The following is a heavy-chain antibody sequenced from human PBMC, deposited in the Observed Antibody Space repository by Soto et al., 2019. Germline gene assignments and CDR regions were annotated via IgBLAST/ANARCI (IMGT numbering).Heavy chain of an antibody. CDR3: ARGNRITGSPTDY. V-gene: IGHV4-34*01. CDR2: INHSGST. J-gene: IGHJ4*02. CDR1: GGSFSGYY. D-gene: IGHD1-20*01. Sequence: SETLSLTCAVYGGSFSGYYWSWIRQPPGKGLEWIGEINHSGSTNYNPSLKSRVTISVDTSKNQFSLKLSSVTAADTAVYYCARGNRITGSPTDYWGQGTLVTVSS.